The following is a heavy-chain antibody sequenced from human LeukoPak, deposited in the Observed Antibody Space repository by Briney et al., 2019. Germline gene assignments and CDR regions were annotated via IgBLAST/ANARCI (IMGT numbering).Heavy chain of an antibody. CDR3: ARGGEQWLVSHYFDY. CDR2: INHSGST. D-gene: IGHD6-19*01. CDR1: GGSFSGYY. V-gene: IGHV4-34*01. Sequence: PSETLSLTCAVYGGSFSGYYWSWIRQPPGKGLEWIGEINHSGSTNCNPSLKSRVTISVDTSKNQFSLKLSSVTAADTAVYYCARGGEQWLVSHYFDYWGQGTLVTVSS. J-gene: IGHJ4*02.